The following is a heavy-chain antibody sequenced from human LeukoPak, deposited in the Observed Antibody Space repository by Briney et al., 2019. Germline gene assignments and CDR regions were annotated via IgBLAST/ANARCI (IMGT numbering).Heavy chain of an antibody. CDR2: ISGSGGTT. J-gene: IGHJ4*02. V-gene: IGHV3-23*01. CDR3: AKTNGYYSD. Sequence: GGSLRLSCAASGFTFSSYAMSWVRQAPGKGLEWVSAISGSGGTTYYADSVKGRFSISRDNSKNSLTLQVSSLRAEDMAVYYCAKTNGYYSDWGQGTLVTVSS. D-gene: IGHD3-22*01. CDR1: GFTFSSYA.